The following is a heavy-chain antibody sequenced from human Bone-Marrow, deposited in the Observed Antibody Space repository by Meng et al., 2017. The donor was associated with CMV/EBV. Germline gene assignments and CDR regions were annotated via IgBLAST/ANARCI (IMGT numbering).Heavy chain of an antibody. Sequence: ASVKVSCKASGYTFTDYYMHWVREAPGQGLEWMAWINPKSGDTNYAQQFQGRVILTRHTPINTAYLELSSLRSASTPVYYWVRDLTGATGPPYWGLGTLVTVSS. D-gene: IGHD7-27*01. J-gene: IGHJ4*02. CDR1: GYTFTDYY. V-gene: IGHV1-2*02. CDR2: INPKSGDT. CDR3: VRDLTGATGPPY.